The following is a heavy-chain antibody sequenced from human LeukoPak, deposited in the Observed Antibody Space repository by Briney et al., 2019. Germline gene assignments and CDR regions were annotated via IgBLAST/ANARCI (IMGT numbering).Heavy chain of an antibody. J-gene: IGHJ1*01. D-gene: IGHD3-22*01. CDR2: IIALFKTT. CDR1: GGIFNPYA. CDR3: ARGLSYYGEYFQH. Sequence: SVRVSCKTSGGIFNPYAISWVRQAPGQGLDWMGGIIALFKTTTYAQKFQGRITITADESTNTAYMELSSLRSEDTAVYYCARGLSYYGEYFQHWGQGTLVTVSS. V-gene: IGHV1-69*01.